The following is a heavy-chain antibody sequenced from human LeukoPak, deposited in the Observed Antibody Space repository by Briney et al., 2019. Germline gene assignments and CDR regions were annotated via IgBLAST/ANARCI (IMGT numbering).Heavy chain of an antibody. CDR2: IKQDGSEK. CDR1: GGSGFTFSTYW. D-gene: IGHD3-16*01. Sequence: PGGSLRLSCAASGGSGFTFSTYWMSWARQGPGKGLEWVADIKQDGSEKYYLDSVNGRFTISRDNAKNSLYLQMNSLRAEGTAVYYCAKHWSRGRDYWGQGTLVTVSS. J-gene: IGHJ4*02. V-gene: IGHV3-7*01. CDR3: AKHWSRGRDY.